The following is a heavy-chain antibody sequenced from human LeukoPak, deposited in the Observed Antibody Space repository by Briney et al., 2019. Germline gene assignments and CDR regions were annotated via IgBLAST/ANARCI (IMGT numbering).Heavy chain of an antibody. CDR1: GYTFTSYG. Sequence: ASVTVSCKVSGYTFTSYGINWVRQAPGQGLEGMGWITAFNGNTDYAQKFQGRVTMTTDTYTNTAYMELRSLRSDDTAVYYCARDSYDGSGSYFFLKLLDYWGQGTLVTVSS. CDR2: ITAFNGNT. J-gene: IGHJ4*02. V-gene: IGHV1-18*01. D-gene: IGHD3-22*01. CDR3: ARDSYDGSGSYFFLKLLDY.